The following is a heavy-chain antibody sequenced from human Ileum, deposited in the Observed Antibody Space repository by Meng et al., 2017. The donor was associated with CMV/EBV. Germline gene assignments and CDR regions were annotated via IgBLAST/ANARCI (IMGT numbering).Heavy chain of an antibody. D-gene: IGHD2-15*01. Sequence: QITLKESGPTLVKPTQTLTLTCSFSGFSLSTNPVGVGWIRQPPGKALEWLALIYWNDVEHYSPSLKSRLTITKDTSKDQVVLTMANMDPVDTGTYYCIYGVAIFWGQGTLVTVSS. CDR1: GFSLSTNPVG. J-gene: IGHJ4*02. CDR2: IYWNDVE. V-gene: IGHV2-5*04. CDR3: IYGVAIF.